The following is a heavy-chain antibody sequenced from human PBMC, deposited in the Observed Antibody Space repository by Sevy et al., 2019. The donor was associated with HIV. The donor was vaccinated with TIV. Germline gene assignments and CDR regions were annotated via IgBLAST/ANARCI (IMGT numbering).Heavy chain of an antibody. J-gene: IGHJ5*02. D-gene: IGHD6-13*01. V-gene: IGHV3-30*18. CDR3: AKEKRKGSSSWYFGWFDP. CDR1: GFTLSSYG. CDR2: ISYDGSNK. Sequence: GGSLRLSCAASGFTLSSYGMHWVRQAPGKGLEWVAVISYDGSNKYYADSVKGRFTISRDNSKNTLYLQMNSLRAEDTAVYYCAKEKRKGSSSWYFGWFDPWGQGSLVTVSS.